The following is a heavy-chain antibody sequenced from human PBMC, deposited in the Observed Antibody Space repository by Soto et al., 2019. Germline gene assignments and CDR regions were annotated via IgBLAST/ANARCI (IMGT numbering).Heavy chain of an antibody. J-gene: IGHJ4*02. Sequence: QVQLQESGPGLVKPSQTLFLTCTVSGGSISSGGYYWSWIRQQPGKGLEWIGYIYYSGSTSYNPPLKSRLTISVDTSKNQFSLKLSSVTAADTPVYYCARGVIHWGQVTLVTVSS. CDR2: IYYSGST. D-gene: IGHD3-16*02. CDR1: GGSISSGGYY. CDR3: ARGVIH. V-gene: IGHV4-31*03.